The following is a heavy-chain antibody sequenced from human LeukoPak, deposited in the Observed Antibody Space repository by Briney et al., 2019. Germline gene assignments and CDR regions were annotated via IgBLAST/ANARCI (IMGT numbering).Heavy chain of an antibody. CDR2: IYYSGST. V-gene: IGHV4-31*03. D-gene: IGHD6-13*01. CDR1: GGSISSGGYY. CDR3: ARAPLQQLGLDYYYYYMDV. J-gene: IGHJ6*03. Sequence: SETLSLTCTVSGGSISSGGYYWSWIRQHPGKGLEWIGYIYYSGSTYYNPSLKSRVTISVDTSKNQFSLKLSSVTAADTAVYYCARAPLQQLGLDYYYYYMDVWGKGTTVTASS.